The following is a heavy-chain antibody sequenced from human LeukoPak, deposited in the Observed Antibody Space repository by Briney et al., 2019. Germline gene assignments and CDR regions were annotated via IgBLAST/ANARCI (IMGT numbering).Heavy chain of an antibody. J-gene: IGHJ5*02. CDR1: GGSINSY. Sequence: SETLSLTCTVSGGSINSYWSWIRQPAGKGLEWIGRISGSGTISYNPALQSRLSISIDTSKNQFSLKLMSVTAADTAVYYCARDSGTTGEVKFDPWGQGTLVTVSS. CDR3: ARDSGTTGEVKFDP. CDR2: ISGSGTI. V-gene: IGHV4-4*07. D-gene: IGHD3-10*01.